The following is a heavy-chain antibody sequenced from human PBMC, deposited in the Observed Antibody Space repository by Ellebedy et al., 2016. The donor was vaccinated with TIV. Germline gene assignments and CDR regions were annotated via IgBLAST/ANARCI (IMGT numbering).Heavy chain of an antibody. D-gene: IGHD1-26*01. J-gene: IGHJ4*02. CDR2: IKQDGSEK. CDR1: GFTFSNYW. V-gene: IGHV3-7*03. Sequence: GGSLRLSCATSGFTFSNYWMTWVRQAPGKGLEWVANIKQDGSEKYYVDSVKGRFTISRDNAKNSLYLQMDSLRDEDTAIYYCARDKLVGATKADYWGQGTLVTVSS. CDR3: ARDKLVGATKADY.